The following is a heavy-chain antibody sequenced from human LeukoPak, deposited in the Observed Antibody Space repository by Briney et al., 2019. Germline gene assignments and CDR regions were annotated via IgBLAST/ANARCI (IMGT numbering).Heavy chain of an antibody. Sequence: SETLSLTCTVSGGSISSYYWSWIRQPPGKGLEWIGYIYYSGSTNYNPSLKSRVTISVDTSKNQFSLKLSSVTAADTAVYYSARHAYSSSWLGEINYWGQGTLVTVSS. J-gene: IGHJ4*02. CDR3: ARHAYSSSWLGEINY. D-gene: IGHD6-13*01. V-gene: IGHV4-59*01. CDR1: GGSISSYY. CDR2: IYYSGST.